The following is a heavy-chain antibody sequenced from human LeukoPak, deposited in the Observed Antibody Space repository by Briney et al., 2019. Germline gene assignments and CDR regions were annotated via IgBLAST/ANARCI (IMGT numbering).Heavy chain of an antibody. CDR1: GFTFSSYG. V-gene: IGHV3-30*02. J-gene: IGHJ4*02. Sequence: PGGSLRLSCAASGFTFSSYGMHWVRQAPGKGLEWVAFIRYDGSNKYYADSVKGRFTISRDNSKNTLYLQMNSLRAEDTAVYYCAKDSQRDIAARRGGLDYWGQGTLVTVSS. D-gene: IGHD6-6*01. CDR2: IRYDGSNK. CDR3: AKDSQRDIAARRGGLDY.